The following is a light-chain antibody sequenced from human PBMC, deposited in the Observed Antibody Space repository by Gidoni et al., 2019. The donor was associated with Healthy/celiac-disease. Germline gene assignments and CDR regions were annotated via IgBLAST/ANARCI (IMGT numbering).Light chain of an antibody. CDR1: QSVSSH. CDR2: GAS. CDR3: QQYNNSPPLT. Sequence: EIVMTQSPATPSVSPGERATRTCPASQSVSSHLAWYQQKPGQAPRLLIYGASTRATGIPARFSGSGSWTEFTFTISSLQSEDFAVYYLQQYNNSPPLTFGGGTKVEIK. V-gene: IGKV3-15*01. J-gene: IGKJ4*01.